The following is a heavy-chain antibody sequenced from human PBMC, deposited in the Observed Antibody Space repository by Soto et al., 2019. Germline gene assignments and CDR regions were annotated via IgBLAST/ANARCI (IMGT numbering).Heavy chain of an antibody. V-gene: IGHV4-59*01. Sequence: PSETLSLTCTVSGGSISSYYWSWIRQPPGKGLEWIGYIYYSGSTNYNPSLKSRVTISVDTSKNQFSLKLSSVTAADTAVYYCARAGAHWGKSIGYYFDYLGQGTLVTVSS. CDR1: GGSISSYY. D-gene: IGHD3-16*01. CDR3: ARAGAHWGKSIGYYFDY. J-gene: IGHJ4*02. CDR2: IYYSGST.